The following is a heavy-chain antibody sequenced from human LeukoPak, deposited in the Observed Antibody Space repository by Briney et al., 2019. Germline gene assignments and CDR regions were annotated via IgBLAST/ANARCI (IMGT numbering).Heavy chain of an antibody. Sequence: PGGSLRLSCAASGFTFSSYGMHWVRQAPGKGLEWVAVIWYDGSNKYYADSVKGRFTISRDNSKNTLYLQMNSLRAEDTAVYYCAKDSASYSSSPFDYWGQGTLVTVSS. V-gene: IGHV3-33*06. CDR3: AKDSASYSSSPFDY. CDR1: GFTFSSYG. CDR2: IWYDGSNK. D-gene: IGHD6-13*01. J-gene: IGHJ4*02.